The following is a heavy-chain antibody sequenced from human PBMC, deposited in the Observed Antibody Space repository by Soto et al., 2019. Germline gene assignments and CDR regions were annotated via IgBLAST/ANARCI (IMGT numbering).Heavy chain of an antibody. J-gene: IGHJ4*02. CDR1: GDSISSYY. CDR3: ARGAISAQAFDS. CDR2: XYXSXSX. Sequence: SETLSLTCTVFGDSISSYYWSWIRQPPGKEXEWXXXXYXSXSXXXXXXLKSRVTISADTSKNQFSLKLSSVTAEDTAVYYCARGAISAQAFDSWGQGTLVTV. V-gene: IGHV4-59*13.